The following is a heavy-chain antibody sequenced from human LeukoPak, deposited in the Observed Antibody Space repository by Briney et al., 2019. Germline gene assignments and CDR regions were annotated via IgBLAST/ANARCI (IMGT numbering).Heavy chain of an antibody. V-gene: IGHV1-18*01. Sequence: ASVKVSCKASGYTFTSYGISGVRQAPGQGLEWMGWISAYNGNTNYAQKLQGRVTMTTDTSTSTAYMELRSLRSDDTAVYYCARTAIVVVVAATPSFDYWGQGTLVTVSS. J-gene: IGHJ4*02. CDR2: ISAYNGNT. CDR3: ARTAIVVVVAATPSFDY. CDR1: GYTFTSYG. D-gene: IGHD2-15*01.